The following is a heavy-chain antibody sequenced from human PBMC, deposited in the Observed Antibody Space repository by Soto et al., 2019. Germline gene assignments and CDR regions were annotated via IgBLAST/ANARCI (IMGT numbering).Heavy chain of an antibody. V-gene: IGHV3-7*05. CDR1: GFTFSNYW. CDR2: IKQDGSEK. J-gene: IGHJ2*01. Sequence: EVQLVESGGGLVQPGGSLRLSCVASGFTFSNYWMNWVRQTPGKGLEWVANIKQDGSEKYYVGSVGGRFTISRDNAKNSLYLQMNSLRTEDTAVYYCARGEWGRYFDLWGRGTLVTVSS. CDR3: ARGEWGRYFDL. D-gene: IGHD1-26*01.